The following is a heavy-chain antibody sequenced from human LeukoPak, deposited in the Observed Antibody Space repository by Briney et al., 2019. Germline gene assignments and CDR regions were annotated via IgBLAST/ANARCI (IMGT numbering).Heavy chain of an antibody. CDR1: GFTFSSYS. D-gene: IGHD3-10*01. V-gene: IGHV3-21*01. CDR3: AKDEPGSYSPSDY. J-gene: IGHJ4*02. CDR2: ISSSSSYI. Sequence: GGSLRLSCAASGFTFSSYSMNWVRQAPGKGLEWVSSISSSSSYIYYADSVKGRFTISRDNAKNSLYLQMNSLRAEDTAVYYCAKDEPGSYSPSDYWGQGTLVTVSS.